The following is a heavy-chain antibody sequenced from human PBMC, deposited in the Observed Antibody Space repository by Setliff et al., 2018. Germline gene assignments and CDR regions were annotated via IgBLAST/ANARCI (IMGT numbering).Heavy chain of an antibody. J-gene: IGHJ6*02. CDR2: MNPNSGNT. D-gene: IGHD3-3*01. V-gene: IGHV1-8*01. Sequence: ASVKVSCKVSGYTLTELSMHWVRQAPGKGLEWMGWMNPNSGNTGYAQKFQGRVTMTRNTSISTAYMELSSLRSEDTAVYYCARGRERDYNFWSGYYTYYYYGMDVWGQGTTVTVSS. CDR3: ARGRERDYNFWSGYYTYYYYGMDV. CDR1: GYTLTELS.